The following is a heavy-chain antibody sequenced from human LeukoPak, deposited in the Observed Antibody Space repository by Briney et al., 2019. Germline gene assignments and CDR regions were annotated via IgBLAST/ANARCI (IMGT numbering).Heavy chain of an antibody. CDR2: ISDSGDRT. CDR1: GFTFSSCV. Sequence: PGGSLRLSCAASGFTFSSCVMNWVRQAPGKGLEWVSAISDSGDRTSYADSVKGRFTISRDNSKNTLYLQMNSLRAEDTAVYYCTKSNYFDSGGYYFFDYWGQGTLVTVSS. J-gene: IGHJ4*02. V-gene: IGHV3-23*01. D-gene: IGHD3-22*01. CDR3: TKSNYFDSGGYYFFDY.